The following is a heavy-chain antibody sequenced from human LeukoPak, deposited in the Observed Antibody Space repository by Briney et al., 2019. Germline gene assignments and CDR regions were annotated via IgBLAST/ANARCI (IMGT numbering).Heavy chain of an antibody. Sequence: ASVKVSCKASGYTFTGYYMHWVRQAPGQGLEWMGWINPNSGGTNYAQKFQGRVTMTRDTSISTAYMELSRLRYDDTAVYYCARVTKSMIGQLGRFDPWGQGTLVTVSS. CDR3: ARVTKSMIGQLGRFDP. J-gene: IGHJ5*02. CDR2: INPNSGGT. D-gene: IGHD3-22*01. CDR1: GYTFTGYY. V-gene: IGHV1-2*02.